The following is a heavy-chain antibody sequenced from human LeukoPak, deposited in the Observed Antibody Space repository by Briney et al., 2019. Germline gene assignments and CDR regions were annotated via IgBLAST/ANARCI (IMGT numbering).Heavy chain of an antibody. CDR3: ARDRGG. CDR2: INPNSGGT. J-gene: IGHJ4*02. V-gene: IGHV1-2*02. Sequence: ASVKVSCKASGGTFSSYAISWVRQAPGQGLEWMGWINPNSGGTNYAQKFQGRVTMTRDTSISTAYMELSRLRSDDTDVYYCARDRGGWGQGTLVTVSS. D-gene: IGHD2-15*01. CDR1: GGTFSSYA.